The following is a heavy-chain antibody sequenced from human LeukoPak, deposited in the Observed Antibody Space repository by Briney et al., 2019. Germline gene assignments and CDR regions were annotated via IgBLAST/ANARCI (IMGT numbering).Heavy chain of an antibody. CDR3: ASNIAANYYDSSGYSDY. CDR1: GYTFTSYD. D-gene: IGHD3-22*01. V-gene: IGHV1-8*01. Sequence: ASVKVSCKASGYTFTSYDINWVRQATGQGLEWMGWMNPNSGNTGYAQKFQGRVTMTRNTSISTAYMELSSLRSGDTAVYYCASNIAANYYDSSGYSDYWGQGTLVTVSS. J-gene: IGHJ4*02. CDR2: MNPNSGNT.